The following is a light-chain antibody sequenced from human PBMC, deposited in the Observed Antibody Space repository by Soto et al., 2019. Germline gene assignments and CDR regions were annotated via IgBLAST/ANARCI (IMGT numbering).Light chain of an antibody. V-gene: IGKV1-5*03. CDR3: QQYTTFWT. CDR1: QSISSW. Sequence: DIQMTQSPSTLSASVGDRVTITCRASQSISSWLAWYQQKPGKAPKLLIYKASSLESGVPSRFNGSGSGTEFTLTISSLQPDDFATYYCQQYTTFWTFSQGTKVEIK. J-gene: IGKJ1*01. CDR2: KAS.